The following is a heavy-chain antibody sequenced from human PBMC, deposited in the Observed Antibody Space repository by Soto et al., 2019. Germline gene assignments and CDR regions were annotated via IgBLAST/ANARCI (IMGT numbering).Heavy chain of an antibody. D-gene: IGHD3-16*01. CDR2: ISYDGSNE. J-gene: IGHJ6*01. V-gene: IGHV3-30*18. Sequence: QVQLVESGGGVVQPGRSRRISCAASGFTFSNYGIHWVRQAPGKGLEWVAGISYDGSNEYNADSVKGRFTIARDNSKNTLNLQMNSLRAEDTAIYCCAKDLVAWSKYYYCGMEVWGQGTTVTVSS. CDR3: AKDLVAWSKYYYCGMEV. CDR1: GFTFSNYG.